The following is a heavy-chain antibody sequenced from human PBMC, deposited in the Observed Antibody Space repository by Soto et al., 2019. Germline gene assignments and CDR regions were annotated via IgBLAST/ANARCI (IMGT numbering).Heavy chain of an antibody. Sequence: QVQLVESGGGVVQPGRSLRLSCAASGFTFSSYGMHWVRQAPGKGLEWVAVISYDGSNKYYADSVKGRFTISRDNSKNXLYLQMNSLRAEDTAVYYCAKASMVLPRYYYGMDVWGQGTTVTVSS. CDR1: GFTFSSYG. V-gene: IGHV3-30*18. D-gene: IGHD3-10*01. J-gene: IGHJ6*02. CDR2: ISYDGSNK. CDR3: AKASMVLPRYYYGMDV.